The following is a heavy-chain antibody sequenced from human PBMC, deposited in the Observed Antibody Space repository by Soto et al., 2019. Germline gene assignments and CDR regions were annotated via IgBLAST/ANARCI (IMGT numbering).Heavy chain of an antibody. D-gene: IGHD3-10*01. CDR2: IYYSGST. CDR3: ARVERGAVPSPYNWFDP. Sequence: SETLSLTCTVSGGSISSYYWSWIRQPPGKGLEWIGYIYYSGSTNYNPSLKSRVTISVDTSKNQFSLKLSSVTAADTAVYYCARVERGAVPSPYNWFDPWGQGTLVTVSS. V-gene: IGHV4-59*01. CDR1: GGSISSYY. J-gene: IGHJ5*02.